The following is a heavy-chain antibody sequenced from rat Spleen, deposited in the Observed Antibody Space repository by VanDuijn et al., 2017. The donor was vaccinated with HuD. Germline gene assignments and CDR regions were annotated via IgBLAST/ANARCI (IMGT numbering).Heavy chain of an antibody. Sequence: EVQLVESGGGLVQPGRSLKLSCAASGFTFSNYYMAWVRQAPKKGLEWVAYISYDGGSTYYRDPVKGRFTTSRDNAKSTLYLQMDSLRSEDTATYYCTQQLGDWFAYWGQGTLVTVSS. CDR3: TQQLGDWFAY. V-gene: IGHV5-20*01. CDR2: ISYDGGST. CDR1: GFTFSNYY. J-gene: IGHJ3*01. D-gene: IGHD1-10*01.